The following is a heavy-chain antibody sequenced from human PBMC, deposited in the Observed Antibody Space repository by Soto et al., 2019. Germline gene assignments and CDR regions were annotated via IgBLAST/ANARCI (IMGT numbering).Heavy chain of an antibody. V-gene: IGHV4-31*03. CDR2: IYYTGIT. CDR3: ASEPTVPSGFDS. Sequence: QVRLQESGPGLVKPSQTLSLTCNVSGGSVSSGGYYWSWIRQHPGKGLEWIGYIYYTGITYYNPSLQSRVTISLGTSKNQFSLTLTSVAAADTAIYYCASEPTVPSGFDSWGQGTLVTVSS. CDR1: GGSVSSGGYY. J-gene: IGHJ4*02. D-gene: IGHD4-17*01.